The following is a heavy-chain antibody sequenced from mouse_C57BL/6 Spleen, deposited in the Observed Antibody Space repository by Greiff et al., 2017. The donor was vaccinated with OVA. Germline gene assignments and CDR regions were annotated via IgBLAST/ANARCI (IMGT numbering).Heavy chain of an antibody. CDR2: IDPSDSYT. CDR1: GYTFTSYW. CDR3: ARRDPPNYYGSSSYYFDY. D-gene: IGHD1-1*01. Sequence: QVQLQQPGAELVKPGASVKLSCKASGYTFTSYWMQWVKQRPGPGLEWIGEIDPSDSYTNYNQKFKGKATLTVDTSSSTAYMQLSSLTSEDSAVYYCARRDPPNYYGSSSYYFDYWGQGTTLTVSS. V-gene: IGHV1-50*01. J-gene: IGHJ2*01.